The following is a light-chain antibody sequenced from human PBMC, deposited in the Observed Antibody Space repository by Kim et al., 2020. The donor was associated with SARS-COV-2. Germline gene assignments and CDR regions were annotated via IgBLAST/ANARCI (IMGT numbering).Light chain of an antibody. V-gene: IGLV3-21*04. CDR3: QVWDSSSDHRV. Sequence: AQGKTARITCGGNNIGSKSVTWYQQRPGQAPVLVIYYDSDRPSGIPERFSGSNSGNTATLTISRVEAGDEADYYCQVWDSSSDHRVFGGGTKLTV. CDR1: NIGSKS. CDR2: YDS. J-gene: IGLJ3*02.